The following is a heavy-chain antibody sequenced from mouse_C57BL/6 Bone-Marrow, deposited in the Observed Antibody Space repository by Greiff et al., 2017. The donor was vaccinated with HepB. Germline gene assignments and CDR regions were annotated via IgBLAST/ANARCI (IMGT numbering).Heavy chain of an antibody. CDR2: IWSGGST. Sequence: VKLMESGPGLVQPSQSLSITCTVSGFSLTSYGVHWVRQPPGKGLEWLGVIWSGGSTDYNAAFISRLSISKDNSKSQVFFKMNSLQADDTAIYYCAKRGITPWYFDVWGTGTTVTVSS. J-gene: IGHJ1*03. V-gene: IGHV2-4*01. D-gene: IGHD2-4*01. CDR1: GFSLTSYG. CDR3: AKRGITPWYFDV.